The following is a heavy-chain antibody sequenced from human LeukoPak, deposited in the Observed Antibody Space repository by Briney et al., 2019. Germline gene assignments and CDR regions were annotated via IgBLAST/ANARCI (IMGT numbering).Heavy chain of an antibody. CDR2: ISYDGSNK. CDR1: GFTFSSYA. J-gene: IGHJ4*02. Sequence: PGGSLRLSCAASGFTFSSYAMHWVRQAPGKGLEWVAVISYDGSNKYYADSVKGRFTISRDNSKNTLYLQMNSLRAEDTAVYYCASLVRGVIITHFPLPDYWGQGTLVTVSS. CDR3: ASLVRGVIITHFPLPDY. D-gene: IGHD3-10*01. V-gene: IGHV3-30*04.